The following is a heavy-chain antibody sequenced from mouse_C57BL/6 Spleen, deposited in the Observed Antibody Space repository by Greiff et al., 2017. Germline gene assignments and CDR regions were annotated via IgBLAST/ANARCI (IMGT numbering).Heavy chain of an antibody. CDR1: GYTFTRYW. CDR2: IYPGSGST. CDR3: ARWGTTVGYFDY. D-gene: IGHD1-1*01. V-gene: IGHV1-55*01. J-gene: IGHJ2*01. Sequence: VKLQQPGAELVKPGASVKMSCKASGYTFTRYWITWVKQRPGQGLEWIGDIYPGSGSTNYNEKFKSKATLTVDTSSSTAYMQLSSLTSEDSAVYYCARWGTTVGYFDYWGQGTTLTVSS.